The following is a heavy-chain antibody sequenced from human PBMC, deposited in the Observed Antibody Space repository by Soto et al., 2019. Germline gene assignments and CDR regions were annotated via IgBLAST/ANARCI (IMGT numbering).Heavy chain of an antibody. CDR3: ARGFCSAGSCLDH. CDR2: ISGSSRST. D-gene: IGHD2-15*01. V-gene: IGHV3-11*06. J-gene: IGHJ5*02. Sequence: GSLRRACAASGCSFNDYYMSGIRQAPGKGLEWVSYISGSSRSTNYADSVKGRFTISRDNAKNSLYLQMNSLRAEDTAVYYCARGFCSAGSCLDHWGQGILVTVYS. CDR1: GCSFNDYY.